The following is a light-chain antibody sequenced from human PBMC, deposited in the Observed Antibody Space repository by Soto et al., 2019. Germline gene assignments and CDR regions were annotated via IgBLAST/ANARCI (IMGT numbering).Light chain of an antibody. CDR1: SSDVGSYNL. Sequence: QSALTQPASVSGSPGQSITISCTGTSSDVGSYNLVSWFQHYPGKAPKLMIYEATKRPSGISTRFSGSKSGNTASLTISGLQAEDEADYYCCSSAGSSTPEGVLFGGGTKLTVL. V-gene: IGLV2-23*01. J-gene: IGLJ2*01. CDR2: EAT. CDR3: CSSAGSSTPEGVL.